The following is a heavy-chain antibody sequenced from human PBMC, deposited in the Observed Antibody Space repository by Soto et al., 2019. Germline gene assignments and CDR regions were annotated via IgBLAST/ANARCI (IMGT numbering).Heavy chain of an antibody. D-gene: IGHD6-19*01. J-gene: IGHJ4*02. CDR3: AGGAGGGWYPNFDY. Sequence: SETLSLTCAVSGGSISSGGYSWSWIRQPPGKGLEWIGYIYHSGSTYYNPSLKSRVTISVDRSKNRFSLKLSSVTAADTAVYYCAGGAGGGWYPNFDYWGQGTLVTVSS. V-gene: IGHV4-30-2*01. CDR2: IYHSGST. CDR1: GGSISSGGYS.